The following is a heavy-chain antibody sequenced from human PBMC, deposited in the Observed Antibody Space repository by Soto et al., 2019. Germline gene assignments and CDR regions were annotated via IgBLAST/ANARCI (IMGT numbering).Heavy chain of an antibody. CDR1: GLTFSSYA. D-gene: IGHD6-19*01. CDR2: ISYDGSNK. V-gene: IGHV3-30-3*01. J-gene: IGHJ6*02. Sequence: GGSLRLSCAASGLTFSSYAMHWVRQAPGKGLEWVAVISYDGSNKYYADSVKGRFTISRDNSKNTLYLQMNSLRAEDTAVYYCARGGSGFYGMDVWGQGTTVTVSS. CDR3: ARGGSGFYGMDV.